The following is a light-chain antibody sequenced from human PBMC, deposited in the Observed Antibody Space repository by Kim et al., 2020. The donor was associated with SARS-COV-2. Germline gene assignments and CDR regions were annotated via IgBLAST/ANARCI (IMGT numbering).Light chain of an antibody. V-gene: IGLV2-11*01. J-gene: IGLJ1*01. Sequence: SPGQSVTISCTGTNSDVGGYNYVSWYQQDPGKAPKLMIYDVSKRPSGVPDRFSGSKSGHTASLTISGLQAEDEADYYCCSYAGSYVFGTGTKVTVL. CDR1: NSDVGGYNY. CDR3: CSYAGSYV. CDR2: DVS.